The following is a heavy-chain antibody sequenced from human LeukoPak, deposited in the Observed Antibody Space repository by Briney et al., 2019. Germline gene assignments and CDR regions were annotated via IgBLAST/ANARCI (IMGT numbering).Heavy chain of an antibody. Sequence: SETLSLTCTVSGGSISSYYWSWIRQPPGKGLEWIGRISSSGSTNYNPSLKSRVTISVGTSKNQFSLKLSSVTAADTAVYFCARGPYSYDSSGAFDIWGQGTMVTVSS. J-gene: IGHJ3*02. CDR2: ISSSGST. D-gene: IGHD3-22*01. V-gene: IGHV4-4*08. CDR3: ARGPYSYDSSGAFDI. CDR1: GGSISSYY.